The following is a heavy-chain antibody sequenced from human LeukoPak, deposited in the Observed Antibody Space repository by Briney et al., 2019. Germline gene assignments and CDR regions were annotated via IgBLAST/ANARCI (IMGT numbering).Heavy chain of an antibody. CDR2: INPNSGGT. V-gene: IGHV1-2*02. CDR1: GYTFTGYY. D-gene: IGHD5-24*01. CDR3: ARDRDLAFYYYYMDV. J-gene: IGHJ6*03. Sequence: ASVKVSCKASGYTFTGYYMHWVRQAPGQGLEWMGWINPNSGGTNYAQKFQGRVTMTRDTSISTAYMELSRLRSDDTAVYYCARDRDLAFYYYYMDVWGKGTTVTVSS.